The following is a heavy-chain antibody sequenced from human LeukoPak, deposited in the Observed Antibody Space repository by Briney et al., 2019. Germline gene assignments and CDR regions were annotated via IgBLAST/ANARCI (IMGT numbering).Heavy chain of an antibody. CDR3: AREIAGGVIAGDY. Sequence: ASVKVSCKASGYTFTGYYMHWVRQAPGQGLEWMGWINPNSGGTNYAQKFQGRVTMIRDTSISTAYMELSRLRSDDTAVYYCAREIAGGVIAGDYWGQGTLVTVSS. CDR2: INPNSGGT. CDR1: GYTFTGYY. D-gene: IGHD3-16*02. J-gene: IGHJ4*02. V-gene: IGHV1-2*02.